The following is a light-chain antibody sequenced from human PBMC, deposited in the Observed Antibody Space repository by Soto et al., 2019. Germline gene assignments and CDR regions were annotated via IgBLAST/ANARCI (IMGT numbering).Light chain of an antibody. CDR2: AAS. CDR1: QGISNY. V-gene: IGKV1-27*01. CDR3: HKYNSAPWT. Sequence: DIPMTQSPSSMSASVGDRVTITCRASQGISNYLAWYQQKPGKVPKLLIYAASTLQSGVPSRFSGSGSGTAFTLTISSLQPEDVANYYCHKYNSAPWTFGQGTKVEIK. J-gene: IGKJ1*01.